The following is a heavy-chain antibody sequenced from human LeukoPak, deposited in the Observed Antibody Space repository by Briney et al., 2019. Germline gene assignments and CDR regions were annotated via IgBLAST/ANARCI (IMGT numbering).Heavy chain of an antibody. D-gene: IGHD4-23*01. Sequence: ASVKVSCKASGGTFSSYAISWVRQAPGQGLEWMGWISAYNGNTNYAQKFQGRVTMTTDTSTSTVYMELRSLRSDDTAVYYCAGLGYGANFIHYWGQGTLVTVSS. CDR3: AGLGYGANFIHY. V-gene: IGHV1-18*01. CDR1: GGTFSSYA. J-gene: IGHJ4*02. CDR2: ISAYNGNT.